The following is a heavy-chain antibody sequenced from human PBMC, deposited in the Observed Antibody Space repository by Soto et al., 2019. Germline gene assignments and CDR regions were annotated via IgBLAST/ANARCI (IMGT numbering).Heavy chain of an antibody. J-gene: IGHJ5*02. CDR3: ARHPSDFWFVP. D-gene: IGHD2-21*02. Sequence: SETLSLTCTVSGGSISSGDYYWSWIRQPPGKGLEWIGYIYYSGSTYYNPSLKSRVTISVDTSNNQFSLKLSSVTAAATAVYYCARHPSDFWFVPWGQGTLLTVSS. CDR2: IYYSGST. V-gene: IGHV4-30-4*01. CDR1: GGSISSGDYY.